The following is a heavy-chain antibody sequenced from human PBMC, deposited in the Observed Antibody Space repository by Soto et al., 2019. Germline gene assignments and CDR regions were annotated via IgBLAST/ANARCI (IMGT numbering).Heavy chain of an antibody. CDR1: GYTFISYA. V-gene: IGHV1-69*13. J-gene: IGHJ5*02. CDR2: IIPIFGTT. Sequence: SVKVSCKASGYTFISYAISWVRQAPGQGLEWMGVIIPIFGTTNYAQKFQGRVTVTADESTSTAYMELSGLRTDDTAEYYCVRVGVGTNRGTGLDPWGQGMLVTISS. CDR3: VRVGVGTNRGTGLDP. D-gene: IGHD5-12*01.